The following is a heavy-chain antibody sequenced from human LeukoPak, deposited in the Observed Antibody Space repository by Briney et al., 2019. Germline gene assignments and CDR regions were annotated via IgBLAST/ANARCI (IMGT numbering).Heavy chain of an antibody. J-gene: IGHJ4*02. CDR3: ARADVWSGYYAY. Sequence: PSETLSLTCTVSGGSISSGSYYWSWIRQPAGKGLEWIVRIYTSGTTTYSPSLKCRFTRSGDTSKDQFSLRLSSVTAADTAVYYCARADVWSGYYAYCGEGTLVTFSS. D-gene: IGHD3-3*01. CDR2: IYTSGTT. V-gene: IGHV4-61*02. CDR1: GGSISSGSYY.